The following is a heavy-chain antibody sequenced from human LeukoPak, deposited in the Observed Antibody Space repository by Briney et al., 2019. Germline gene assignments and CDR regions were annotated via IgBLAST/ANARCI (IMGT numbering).Heavy chain of an antibody. V-gene: IGHV3-48*03. Sequence: PGGSLRLSWAASGFTFSSYEATWVRQAPGKGLEWVSYISSSGSTIYYADSVKGRFTISRDNAKNSLYLQMNSLRAEDTAVYYCARYFSYGYFDPWGQGTLVTVSS. J-gene: IGHJ5*02. CDR3: ARYFSYGYFDP. D-gene: IGHD6-13*01. CDR1: GFTFSSYE. CDR2: ISSSGSTI.